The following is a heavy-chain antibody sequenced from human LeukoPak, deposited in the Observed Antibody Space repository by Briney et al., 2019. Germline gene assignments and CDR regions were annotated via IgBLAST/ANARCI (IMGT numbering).Heavy chain of an antibody. J-gene: IGHJ3*02. Sequence: GGSLRLSCAASGFTFDDYGMSWVRHAPGKGLEWVSGINWNGGSTGYADSVKGRFTISRDNAKNSLYLQMNSLRAEDTALYYCASGGGIAAAYAFDIWGQGTMVTVSS. CDR1: GFTFDDYG. D-gene: IGHD6-13*01. CDR2: INWNGGST. V-gene: IGHV3-20*04. CDR3: ASGGGIAAAYAFDI.